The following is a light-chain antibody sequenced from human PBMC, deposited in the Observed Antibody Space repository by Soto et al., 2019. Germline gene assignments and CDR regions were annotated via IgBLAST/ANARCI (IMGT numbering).Light chain of an antibody. J-gene: IGLJ1*01. CDR3: SSYTSSSTLYV. Sequence: QSALTQPASVSGSPGQSITISCTGTSSDVGTYNYVSWYQQHPGKAPELIIYDVSNRPSGVSNRFSGSKSGNTASLTISGLQAEDEADYYCSSYTSSSTLYVFATGTKLTVL. CDR2: DVS. V-gene: IGLV2-14*01. CDR1: SSDVGTYNY.